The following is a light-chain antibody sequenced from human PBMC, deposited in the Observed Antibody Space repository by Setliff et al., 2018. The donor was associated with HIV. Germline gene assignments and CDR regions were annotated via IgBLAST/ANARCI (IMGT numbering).Light chain of an antibody. CDR1: NIGSKS. V-gene: IGLV3-21*04. J-gene: IGLJ1*01. Sequence: SYELAQPPSVSVAPGRTASIACGGNNIGSKSVHWYQQKTGQAPVLVMYDDDDRPSRIPERFSGPHSGDTATLTISRVEAGDEADYYCQMWNSSSDDPGVFGTGTKVTVL. CDR2: DDD. CDR3: QMWNSSSDDPGV.